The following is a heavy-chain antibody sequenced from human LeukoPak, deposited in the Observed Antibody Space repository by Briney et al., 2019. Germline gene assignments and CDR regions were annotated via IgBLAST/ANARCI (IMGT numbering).Heavy chain of an antibody. V-gene: IGHV5-51*01. D-gene: IGHD3-3*01. CDR1: GYSFTSYW. Sequence: GESLKISCKGSGYSFTSYWIGWVRQMPGKGLEWMGIIYPGDSDTRYSPSFQGQVTISADKSISTAYLQWSSLKASDTAMYYCARLPQLFGVVIIPVFHAFDIWGQGTMVTVSS. CDR3: ARLPQLFGVVIIPVFHAFDI. J-gene: IGHJ3*02. CDR2: IYPGDSDT.